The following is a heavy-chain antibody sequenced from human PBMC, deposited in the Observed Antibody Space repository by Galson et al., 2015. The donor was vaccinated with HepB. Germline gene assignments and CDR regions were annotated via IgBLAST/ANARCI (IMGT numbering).Heavy chain of an antibody. D-gene: IGHD6-13*01. CDR1: GFTFSGSA. CDR2: IRSKASNYAT. Sequence: SLRLSCAASGFTFSGSAIHWVRQTSGKGLEWVGRIRSKASNYATAYAASVKGRFTISRDDSKNTAYLHMKSLKTEDTAVYYCIRMAGLSGYSSSWGQGTLLTVSS. J-gene: IGHJ4*02. V-gene: IGHV3-73*01. CDR3: IRMAGLSGYSSS.